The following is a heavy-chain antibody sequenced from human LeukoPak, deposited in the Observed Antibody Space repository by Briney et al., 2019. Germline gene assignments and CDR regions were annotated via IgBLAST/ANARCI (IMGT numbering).Heavy chain of an antibody. CDR1: GGSISSYY. CDR2: IYYSGST. Sequence: SETLSLTCTVSGGSISSYYWSWIRPPPGKGLEWIGYIYYSGSTNYNPSLKSRVTISVDTSKTQFSLKLSSVTAADTAVYYCARDLGIAARPDYWGQGTLVTVSS. J-gene: IGHJ4*02. V-gene: IGHV4-59*12. CDR3: ARDLGIAARPDY. D-gene: IGHD6-6*01.